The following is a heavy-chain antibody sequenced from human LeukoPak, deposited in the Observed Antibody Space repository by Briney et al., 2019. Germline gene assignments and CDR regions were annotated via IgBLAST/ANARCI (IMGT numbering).Heavy chain of an antibody. CDR1: GFTFSAYN. D-gene: IGHD5-24*01. Sequence: GGSLRLSCAASGFTFSAYNMIWVRQAPGKGLEWLSYISGSSSAIYYADSVQGRFTISRDNAKNSLSLQMSSLRVEDTAVYYCVRDRTLGVRDGFILAWGQGTLVTVSS. CDR3: VRDRTLGVRDGFILA. V-gene: IGHV3-48*01. J-gene: IGHJ5*02. CDR2: ISGSSSAI.